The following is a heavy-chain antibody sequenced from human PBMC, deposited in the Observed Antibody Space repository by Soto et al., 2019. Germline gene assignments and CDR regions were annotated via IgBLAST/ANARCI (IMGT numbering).Heavy chain of an antibody. CDR3: AVMPYTRGRRIDP. Sequence: PAETLSLTCNMSCDSYSISTYSWSWIRQPPGKALQWIGFIYQSGVTSYNPSLASRVSISLDRSNNQCSLKLKSVTAADTAVYLRAVMPYTRGRRIDPGGPDTRLTLYS. CDR1: CDSYSISTYS. J-gene: IGHJ5*02. D-gene: IGHD2-2*01. CDR2: IYQSGVT. V-gene: IGHV4-30-2*01.